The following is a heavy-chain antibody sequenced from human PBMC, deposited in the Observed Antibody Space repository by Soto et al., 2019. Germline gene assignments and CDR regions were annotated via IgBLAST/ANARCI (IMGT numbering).Heavy chain of an antibody. J-gene: IGHJ3*02. CDR3: ARDLITMVRGVIFPLYAFDI. D-gene: IGHD3-10*01. CDR1: GFTFSSYW. CDR2: IKQDGSEK. V-gene: IGHV3-7*01. Sequence: EVQLVESGGGLVQPGGSLRLSCAASGFTFSSYWMSWVRQAPGKGLEWVANIKQDGSEKYYVDSVKGRFTISRDNAKNSLYLQMNSLRAEDTAVYYCARDLITMVRGVIFPLYAFDIWGQGTMVTVSS.